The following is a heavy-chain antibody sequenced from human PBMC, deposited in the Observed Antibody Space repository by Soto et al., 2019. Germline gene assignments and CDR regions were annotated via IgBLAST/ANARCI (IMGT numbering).Heavy chain of an antibody. CDR1: GFTFSSYS. J-gene: IGHJ4*02. Sequence: EVQLVESGGGLVQPGGSLRLSCAASGFTFSSYSMNWVRQAPGKGLEWVSYISRSSSTIYYADSVKGRFTNSRDNAKNPLYQQMNSLRAEDKAVYYCASQSSEWLLFASWGQGTLVTVSS. CDR2: ISRSSSTI. V-gene: IGHV3-48*01. D-gene: IGHD5-12*01. CDR3: ASQSSEWLLFAS.